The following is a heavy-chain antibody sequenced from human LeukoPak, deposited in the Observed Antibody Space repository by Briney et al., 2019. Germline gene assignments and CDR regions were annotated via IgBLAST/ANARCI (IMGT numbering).Heavy chain of an antibody. J-gene: IGHJ4*02. D-gene: IGHD1-1*01. CDR2: ISGSGDAT. V-gene: IGHV3-23*01. CDR3: ARLSGTSGTTTRVLHY. CDR1: GFTFATYA. Sequence: GGSLRLSCAASGFTFATYAMIWVRRAPGMRLEGVSAISGSGDATYYADSVKGRFTISRDNSENTVYLQVSSLRAEDTAVYYCARLSGTSGTTTRVLHYWGQGALVTVSS.